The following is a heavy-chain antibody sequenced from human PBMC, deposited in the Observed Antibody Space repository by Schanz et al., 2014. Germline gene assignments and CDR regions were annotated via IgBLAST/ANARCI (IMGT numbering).Heavy chain of an antibody. CDR1: GYTVSSNY. Sequence: EVQLVESGGGLIQPGGSLRLSCAASGYTVSSNYMSWVRQAPGKGLEWVSVIYNGGGGRTYYADSVKGRFTISSDNSKNTLYVQLNSLRAEDTAVYYCAKDPYGSGNHYTYWGRGALVSVSS. CDR3: AKDPYGSGNHYTY. D-gene: IGHD3-10*01. V-gene: IGHV3-53*01. J-gene: IGHJ4*02. CDR2: IYNGGGGRT.